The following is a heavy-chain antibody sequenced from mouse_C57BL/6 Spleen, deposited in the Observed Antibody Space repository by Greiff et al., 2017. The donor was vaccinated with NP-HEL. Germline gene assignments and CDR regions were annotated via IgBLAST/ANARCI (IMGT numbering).Heavy chain of an antibody. CDR2: IYPRDGSS. V-gene: IGHV1-85*01. J-gene: IGHJ4*01. Sequence: LQEPGPALVKPGASVKLSCKASGYTFTSYDINWVKQRPGQGLEWIGRIYPRDGSSKYKEEFKCKVPLTVDTASRTAYIELDSLMSEDSAVYFGARWGGSYAMDYWGQGTSVTVSS. CDR1: GYTFTSYD. D-gene: IGHD1-1*01. CDR3: ARWGGSYAMDY.